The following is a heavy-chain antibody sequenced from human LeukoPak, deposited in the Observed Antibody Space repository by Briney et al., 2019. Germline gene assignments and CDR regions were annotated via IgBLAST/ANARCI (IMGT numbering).Heavy chain of an antibody. Sequence: ASLKVSCKASGYTFTGYYMHCVRQAPGQGLEWMWWINPNSGGTIYAQKFQGRVTMTRDTSISTAYMELSRLRSDDTAVYYCARGRIAAAGTWWFDPWGQGTLVTVSS. CDR2: INPNSGGT. CDR1: GYTFTGYY. J-gene: IGHJ5*02. V-gene: IGHV1-2*02. D-gene: IGHD6-13*01. CDR3: ARGRIAAAGTWWFDP.